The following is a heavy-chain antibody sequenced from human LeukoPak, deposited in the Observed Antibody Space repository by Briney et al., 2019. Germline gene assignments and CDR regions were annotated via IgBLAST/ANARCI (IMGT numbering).Heavy chain of an antibody. V-gene: IGHV1-69*13. D-gene: IGHD2-8*01. CDR3: ARDGPYCTNGVCHWGLRWFDP. J-gene: IGHJ5*02. CDR1: GGTFSSYA. Sequence: SVKVSFKASGGTFSSYAISWVRQAPGQELEWMGRIIPIFGTANYEQKFQGRVTITPDEYTSTAYMELSSLRSEDTAVYYCARDGPYCTNGVCHWGLRWFDPWGQGTLVTVSS. CDR2: IIPIFGTA.